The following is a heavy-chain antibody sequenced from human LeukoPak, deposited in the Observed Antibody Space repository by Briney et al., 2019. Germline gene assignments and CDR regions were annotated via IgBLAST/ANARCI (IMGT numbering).Heavy chain of an antibody. CDR3: ARAHALAVAGPQGT. CDR2: IIPIFGTA. Sequence: GASVKVSCKASGGTFSSYAISWVRQAPGQGLEWMGRIIPIFGTANYAQKVQGRVTITTDKSPSTASMELSRLRSEDTAVYYCARAHALAVAGPQGTWGQGTLVTVSS. CDR1: GGTFSSYA. V-gene: IGHV1-69*05. J-gene: IGHJ4*02. D-gene: IGHD6-19*01.